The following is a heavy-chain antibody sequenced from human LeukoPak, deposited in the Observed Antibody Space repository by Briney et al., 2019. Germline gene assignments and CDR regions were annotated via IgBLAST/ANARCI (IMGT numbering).Heavy chain of an antibody. CDR2: IYYSGST. CDR3: ARARSAAGNFDY. J-gene: IGHJ4*02. D-gene: IGHD6-13*01. V-gene: IGHV4-31*03. Sequence: SRTLSLTCTVSGGSISSGGYYWSWIRQHPGKGLERIGYIYYSGSTYYNPSLKSRVTISADTSKNQFSLKLSSVTAADTAVYYCARARSAAGNFDYWGQGTLVTVSS. CDR1: GGSISSGGYY.